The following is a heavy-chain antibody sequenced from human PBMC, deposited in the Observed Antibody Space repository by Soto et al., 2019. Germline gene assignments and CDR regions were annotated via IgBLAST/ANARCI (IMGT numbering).Heavy chain of an antibody. J-gene: IGHJ6*02. V-gene: IGHV1-2*04. CDR3: ARVCGGDCHHGMDV. Sequence: ASVKVSCKASGYTFASYGSSWVRQAPGQGLEWMGWINPNSGGTNYAQKFQGWVTMTRDTSISTAYMELSRLRSDDTAVYYCARVCGGDCHHGMDVWGQGTTVTVSS. D-gene: IGHD2-21*02. CDR1: GYTFASYG. CDR2: INPNSGGT.